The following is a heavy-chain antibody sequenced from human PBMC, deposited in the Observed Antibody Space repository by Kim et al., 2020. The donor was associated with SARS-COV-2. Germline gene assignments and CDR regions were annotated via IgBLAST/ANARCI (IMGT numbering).Heavy chain of an antibody. D-gene: IGHD6-13*01. J-gene: IGHJ6*02. CDR1: GYTFTSYD. CDR2: MNPNSGNT. Sequence: ASVKVSCKASGYTFTSYDINWVRQATGQGLEWMGWMNPNSGNTGYAQKFQGRVTMTRNTSISTAYMELSSLRSEDTAVYYCARANSWYLNYYGMDVWGQGTTVTVSS. CDR3: ARANSWYLNYYGMDV. V-gene: IGHV1-8*01.